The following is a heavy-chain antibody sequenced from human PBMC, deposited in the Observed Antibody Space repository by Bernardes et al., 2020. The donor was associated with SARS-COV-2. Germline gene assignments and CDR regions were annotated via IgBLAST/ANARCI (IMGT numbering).Heavy chain of an antibody. Sequence: GGSLRLSCAASGFIFSDYRMSWVRQAPGKGLEWVSSISSSSSGSSNYVDYADSVKGRFTISRDNAKNSLFLQMNSLRAEDTAVYYCASGATVFFYWGQGTLVTVSS. D-gene: IGHD1-26*01. CDR1: GFIFSDYR. J-gene: IGHJ4*02. CDR2: ISSSSSGSSNYV. CDR3: ASGATVFFY. V-gene: IGHV3-21*01.